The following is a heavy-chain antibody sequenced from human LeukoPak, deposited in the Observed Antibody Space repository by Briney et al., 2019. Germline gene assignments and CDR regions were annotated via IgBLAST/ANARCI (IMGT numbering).Heavy chain of an antibody. CDR1: GFTFSSYA. CDR2: IGIDSGNT. Sequence: AGGSLRLSCAASGFTFSSYAMHWVRQAPGKGLEWISYIGIDSGNTNYADSVKGRFTISGDKAKNSLYLQMNSLRVEDTAVYYCARDYKYAFDNWGQGTLVTVSS. CDR3: ARDYKYAFDN. D-gene: IGHD5-24*01. J-gene: IGHJ4*02. V-gene: IGHV3-48*01.